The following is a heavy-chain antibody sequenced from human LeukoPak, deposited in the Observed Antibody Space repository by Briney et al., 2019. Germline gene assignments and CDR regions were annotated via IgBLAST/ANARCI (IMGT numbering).Heavy chain of an antibody. V-gene: IGHV2-70*04. J-gene: IGHJ4*02. CDR2: IDWDDDK. CDR1: GFSLSTSGMR. CDR3: VLNYYDSSGAFDY. Sequence: SGPTLVNPTQTLTLTCTFSGFSLSTSGMRASWIRQPPGKALEWLARIDWDDDKFYSTSLKTRLTISKDTSKNPVVLTMTNMDPVDTATYYCVLNYYDSSGAFDYWGQGTLVTVSS. D-gene: IGHD3-22*01.